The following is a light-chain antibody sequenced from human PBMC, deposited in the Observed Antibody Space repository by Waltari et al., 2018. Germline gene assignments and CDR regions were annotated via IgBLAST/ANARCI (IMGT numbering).Light chain of an antibody. Sequence: QSALTQPPSASGSPGQSVTISCTGTSRDVGGYNYFSWYQQYPGKAPKLIVYEVSRRPSGVPDRFSGSKSGNTASLTVSGLQAEDEADYYCSSFAGSNTVKFGGGTKLTVL. CDR3: SSFAGSNTVK. CDR1: SRDVGGYNY. V-gene: IGLV2-8*01. CDR2: EVS. J-gene: IGLJ2*01.